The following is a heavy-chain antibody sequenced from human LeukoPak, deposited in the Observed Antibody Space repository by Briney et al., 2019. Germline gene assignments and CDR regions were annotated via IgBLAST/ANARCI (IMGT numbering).Heavy chain of an antibody. Sequence: PGGSLRLPCAASGFTSSYYWMSWVRQAPGKGLEWVANIKQDGSEKYYVDSVKGRFTISRDNAKNSLYLQMNSLRAEDTAVYYCASAMVEYWGQGTLVTVSS. CDR1: GFTSSYYW. D-gene: IGHD5-18*01. CDR2: IKQDGSEK. J-gene: IGHJ4*02. CDR3: ASAMVEY. V-gene: IGHV3-7*01.